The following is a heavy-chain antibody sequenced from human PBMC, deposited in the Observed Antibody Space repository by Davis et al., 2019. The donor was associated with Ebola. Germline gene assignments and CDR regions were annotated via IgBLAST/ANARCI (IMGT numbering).Heavy chain of an antibody. J-gene: IGHJ6*04. Sequence: LRLSCDISGDSVSINSAGWNWIRQSPSRGLEWLGRTYYSSKWYHDCAVSLKSRITINPDTSKNQFSLQLNSVTPEDTALYYCARGWLRGGMDVWGEGTTVTVSS. CDR2: TYYSSKWYH. CDR1: GDSVSINSAG. CDR3: ARGWLRGGMDV. V-gene: IGHV6-1*01. D-gene: IGHD5-18*01.